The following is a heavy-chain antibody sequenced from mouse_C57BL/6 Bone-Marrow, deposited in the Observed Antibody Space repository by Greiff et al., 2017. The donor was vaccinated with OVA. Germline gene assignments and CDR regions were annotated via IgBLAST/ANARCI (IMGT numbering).Heavy chain of an antibody. D-gene: IGHD2-1*01. Sequence: VQLQQSGPELVKPGASVKISCKASGYTFTDYYMNWVKQSHGKSLEWIGDINPNNGGTSYNQKFKGKATLTVDKSSSTAYMQLSSLTSEDSAVYYCARDGNYHFDYWGQGTTLTVSS. CDR3: ARDGNYHFDY. V-gene: IGHV1-26*01. J-gene: IGHJ2*01. CDR1: GYTFTDYY. CDR2: INPNNGGT.